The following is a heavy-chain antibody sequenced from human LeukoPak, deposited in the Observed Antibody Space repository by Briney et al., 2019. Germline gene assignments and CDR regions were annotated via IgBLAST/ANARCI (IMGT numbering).Heavy chain of an antibody. Sequence: GGSLRLSCAASGLTFSSYWMSWVRQAPGKGLEWVANIKQDGSEKYYVDSVKGRFTISRDNAKNSLYLQMNSLRAEDTAVYYCARDTGTTIYDYYYYGMDVWGQGTTVTVSS. V-gene: IGHV3-7*01. CDR2: IKQDGSEK. J-gene: IGHJ6*02. CDR1: GLTFSSYW. CDR3: ARDTGTTIYDYYYYGMDV. D-gene: IGHD4-4*01.